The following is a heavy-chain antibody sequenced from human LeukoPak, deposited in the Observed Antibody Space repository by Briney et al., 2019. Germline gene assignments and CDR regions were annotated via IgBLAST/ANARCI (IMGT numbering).Heavy chain of an antibody. CDR2: ISTYNGDT. V-gene: IGHV1-18*01. CDR3: ARGSSYGFSMGY. J-gene: IGHJ4*02. CDR1: GYTFTSYG. Sequence: EASVKVSCKASGYTFTSYGINWVRQAPGQGLEWMGWISTYNGDTYYAQKLQGRVTMTTDTSTSTAYMELRSLRSDDTAVYYCARGSSYGFSMGYWGQGTLVTVSS. D-gene: IGHD3-16*01.